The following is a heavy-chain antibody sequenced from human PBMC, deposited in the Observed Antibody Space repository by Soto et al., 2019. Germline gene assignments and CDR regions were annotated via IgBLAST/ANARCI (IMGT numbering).Heavy chain of an antibody. V-gene: IGHV4-34*01. CDR2: INHSGST. Sequence: SETLSLTCAVYGGSFSGYYWSWIRQPPGKGLEWIGEINHSGSTNYNPSLKSRVTISVDTSKNQFSLKLSSVTAADTAVYYCAREGIATTPTYYYYGMDVWGQGTTVTVSS. D-gene: IGHD6-13*01. CDR3: AREGIATTPTYYYYGMDV. CDR1: GGSFSGYY. J-gene: IGHJ6*02.